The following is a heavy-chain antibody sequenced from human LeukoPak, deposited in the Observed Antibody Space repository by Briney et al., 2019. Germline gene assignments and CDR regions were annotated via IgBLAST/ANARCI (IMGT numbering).Heavy chain of an antibody. CDR3: AKSGGSYVIGNFFDY. J-gene: IGHJ4*02. CDR1: GFTFSSW. Sequence: PGGSLRLSCAASGFTFSSWMSWVRQAPGKGLEWVSAISGSGGSTYYADSVKGRFTISRDSSKNTLYLQMNSLRAEDTAVYYCAKSGGSYVIGNFFDYWGQGTLVTVSS. V-gene: IGHV3-23*01. CDR2: ISGSGGST. D-gene: IGHD1-26*01.